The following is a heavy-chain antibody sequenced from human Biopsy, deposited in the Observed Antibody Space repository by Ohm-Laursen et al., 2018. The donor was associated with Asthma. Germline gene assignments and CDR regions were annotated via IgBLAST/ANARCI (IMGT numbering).Heavy chain of an antibody. J-gene: IGHJ4*02. CDR3: LRDTLGYYFDI. Sequence: SLRLSCAAFGRHFGSYNMHWARQAPGKGLEWVAVITFDGSTQHYGDSVKGRFAISRDNSKNMLFLQMNSLRAEDTAVYYCLRDTLGYYFDIWGQGTQVTVSS. CDR1: GRHFGSYN. V-gene: IGHV3-30*09. D-gene: IGHD6-13*01. CDR2: ITFDGSTQ.